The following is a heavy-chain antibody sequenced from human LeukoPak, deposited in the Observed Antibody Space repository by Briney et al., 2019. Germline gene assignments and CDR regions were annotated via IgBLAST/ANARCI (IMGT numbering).Heavy chain of an antibody. CDR2: IKLDGSEK. D-gene: IGHD3-9*01. Sequence: GGSLRLSCAASGFSFGDYSMNWVRQAPGRGLEWVATIKLDGSEKYYVDSMKGRLTISRDNAKNSLYLQMNSLRAEDTAVYYCARDRSDILTGYNDAFDIWGQGTMVTVSS. J-gene: IGHJ3*02. CDR1: GFSFGDYS. V-gene: IGHV3-7*01. CDR3: ARDRSDILTGYNDAFDI.